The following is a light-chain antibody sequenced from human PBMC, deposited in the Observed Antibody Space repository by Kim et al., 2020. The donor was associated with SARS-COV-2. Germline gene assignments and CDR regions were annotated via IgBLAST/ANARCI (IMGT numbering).Light chain of an antibody. CDR2: GKN. V-gene: IGLV3-19*01. CDR1: SLRNYY. Sequence: SELTQDPTMSVALGQTVRITCQGDSLRNYYASWYQQKPGQAPVLVIYGKNDRPSGIPDRFSGSRTGNTASLTITGAQAEDEADYYCNSRDSSNNHLVFGG. J-gene: IGLJ2*01. CDR3: NSRDSSNNHLV.